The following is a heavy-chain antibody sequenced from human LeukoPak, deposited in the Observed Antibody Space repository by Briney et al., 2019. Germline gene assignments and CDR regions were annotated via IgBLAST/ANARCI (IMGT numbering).Heavy chain of an antibody. J-gene: IGHJ6*04. Sequence: GGSLRLSCAASGFTFSSYWMSWVRQAPGKGLEWVANIKQGGSEKYYVDSVKGRFTISRDNAKDSLYLQMNSLRAEDTAVYYCARDECSGGSCYYYYYYGMDVWGKGTTVTVSS. CDR3: ARDECSGGSCYYYYYYGMDV. CDR2: IKQGGSEK. CDR1: GFTFSSYW. D-gene: IGHD2-15*01. V-gene: IGHV3-7*03.